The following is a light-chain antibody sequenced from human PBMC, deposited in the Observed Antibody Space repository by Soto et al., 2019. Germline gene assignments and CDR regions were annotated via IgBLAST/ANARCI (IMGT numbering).Light chain of an antibody. J-gene: IGKJ2*03. CDR2: TAS. V-gene: IGKV1-39*01. CDR3: QQTYSTLYS. CDR1: QNIRTY. Sequence: DIQVTQSPSSLSASVGDRVTITCRVSQNIRTYLNWYQQRPGKPPKLLIHTASTLQSGVPSRFSGSGSGTDFTLTISSLQPEDFATYYCQQTYSTLYSFGQGTKLEIK.